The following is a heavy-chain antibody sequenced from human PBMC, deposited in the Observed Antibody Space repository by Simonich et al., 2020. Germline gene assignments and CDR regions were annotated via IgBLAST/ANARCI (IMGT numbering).Heavy chain of an antibody. D-gene: IGHD6-13*01. V-gene: IGHV1-2*02. CDR1: GYTFTGYY. Sequence: QVQLVQSGAVVKKPGASVKVSCKASGYTFTGYYMHWVRQAPGQRLERMGWINPNSGGKNYAQKFQGRVTMTRDTSISTAYMELSRLRSDDTAVYYCARDSYSSWYFDLWGRGTLVTVSS. CDR3: ARDSYSSWYFDL. CDR2: INPNSGGK. J-gene: IGHJ2*01.